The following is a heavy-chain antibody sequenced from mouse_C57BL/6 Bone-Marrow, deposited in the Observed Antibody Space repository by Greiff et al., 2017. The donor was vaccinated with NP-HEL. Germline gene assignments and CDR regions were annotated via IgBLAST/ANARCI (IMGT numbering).Heavy chain of an antibody. CDR2: IYPGDGDT. D-gene: IGHD2-3*01. CDR1: GYAFSSSW. Sequence: VHLVESGPELVKPGASVKISCKASGYAFSSSWMNWVKQRPGKGLEWIGRIYPGDGDTNYNGKFKGKATLTADKSSSTAYMQLSSLTSEDSAVYFCAKRGGWLSPWFAYWGQGTLVTVSA. V-gene: IGHV1-82*01. J-gene: IGHJ3*01. CDR3: AKRGGWLSPWFAY.